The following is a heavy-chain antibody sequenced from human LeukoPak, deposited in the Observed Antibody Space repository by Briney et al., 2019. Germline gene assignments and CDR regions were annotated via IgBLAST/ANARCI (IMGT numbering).Heavy chain of an antibody. Sequence: ASVKVSCKASGYTFTGYYMHWVRQAPGQGLEWMGRINPNSGGTNYAQKLQGRVTMTTDTSTRTAYMELRSLRSDDTAVYYCARGFYYDSSGSTIYYFDYWGQGTLVAVSS. CDR1: GYTFTGYY. CDR3: ARGFYYDSSGSTIYYFDY. CDR2: INPNSGGT. V-gene: IGHV1-2*06. D-gene: IGHD3-22*01. J-gene: IGHJ4*02.